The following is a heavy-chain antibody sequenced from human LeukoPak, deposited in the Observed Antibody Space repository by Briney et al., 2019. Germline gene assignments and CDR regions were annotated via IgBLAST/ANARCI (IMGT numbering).Heavy chain of an antibody. CDR2: ISGSGGST. CDR1: GFTFSSYA. CDR3: ARVCGGDCRNDAFDI. J-gene: IGHJ3*02. V-gene: IGHV3-23*01. Sequence: PGGSLRLSCAASGFTFSSYAMSWVRQAPGKGLEWVSAISGSGGSTYYADSVKGRFTISRDNSKNTLYLQMNSVRAEDTAVYYCARVCGGDCRNDAFDIWGQGTMVTVSS. D-gene: IGHD2-21*02.